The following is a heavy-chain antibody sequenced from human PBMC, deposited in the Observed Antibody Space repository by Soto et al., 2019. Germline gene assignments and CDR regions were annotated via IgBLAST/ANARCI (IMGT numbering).Heavy chain of an antibody. J-gene: IGHJ4*02. V-gene: IGHV3-21*02. CDR1: GFSFSRYN. Sequence: EVRLVESGGGLVKPGGSLRLSCAASGFSFSRYNMNWVRQSPGKGLEWVSSISESSTKIYDADSMKGRFTISRDNARNSLYRQMNSLGAEDTAVYYCARGFGGDYGHHFDHWGQGTLVTVSS. CDR2: ISESSTKI. D-gene: IGHD4-17*01. CDR3: ARGFGGDYGHHFDH.